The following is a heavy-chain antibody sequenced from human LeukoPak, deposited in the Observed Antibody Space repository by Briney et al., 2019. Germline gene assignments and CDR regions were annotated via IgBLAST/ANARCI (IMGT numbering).Heavy chain of an antibody. Sequence: RASETLSLTCTVAGSIGGYDWSGIRQPPGKGLEGIGYIYAVGVTNYNPSLESGVTISVDTYKNQFSLDLSAVTAAHTAVYYCARQKCTSTSCLTKNAFDIWGQGTMVTVSS. V-gene: IGHV4-4*09. CDR3: ARQKCTSTSCLTKNAFDI. CDR2: IYAVGVT. CDR1: GSIGGYD. J-gene: IGHJ3*02. D-gene: IGHD2-2*01.